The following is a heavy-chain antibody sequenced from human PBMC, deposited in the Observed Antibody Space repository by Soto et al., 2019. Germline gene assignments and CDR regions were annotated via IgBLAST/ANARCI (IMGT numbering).Heavy chain of an antibody. CDR3: ARRARTHRYYLGV. CDR2: ISSNGVGT. V-gene: IGHV3-64*01. J-gene: IGHJ6*03. CDR1: GFTLSGYA. D-gene: IGHD6-6*01. Sequence: VQLAESGGGLAQPGGSLRLSCAASGFTLSGYAMDWVRQAPGKGLEYVSGISSNGVGTYYANSVQGRFTISRENYKNPVYRPIGTLRSEDMAVYYWARRARTHRYYLGVWGKGTTVTLSS.